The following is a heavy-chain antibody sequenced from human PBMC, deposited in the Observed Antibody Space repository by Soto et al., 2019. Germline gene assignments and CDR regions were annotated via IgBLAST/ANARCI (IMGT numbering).Heavy chain of an antibody. D-gene: IGHD4-17*01. CDR2: ISAYNGNT. Sequence: QVQLVQSGAEVKKPGASVKVSCKASGYTFTSYGISWVRQAPGQGLEWMGWISAYNGNTNYAQKFQGRVTITADKSTSTAYMELSSLRSEDTAVYYCARAALDYGGNSVAFDIWGQGTMVTVSS. CDR3: ARAALDYGGNSVAFDI. CDR1: GYTFTSYG. J-gene: IGHJ3*02. V-gene: IGHV1-18*01.